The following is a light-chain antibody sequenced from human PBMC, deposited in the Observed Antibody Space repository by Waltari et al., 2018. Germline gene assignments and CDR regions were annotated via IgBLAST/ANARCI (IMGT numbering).Light chain of an antibody. Sequence: EIVLTQSPGSLSSSPGERVTLSCRASQSVSRALAWYQPKPGQPPRLLIFCASNRAPGIPDRFSGSGSGTDFSLTISRLEPEDFAVYYCQHYVRLPATFGQGTKVEIK. J-gene: IGKJ1*01. CDR1: QSVSRA. CDR2: CAS. V-gene: IGKV3-20*01. CDR3: QHYVRLPAT.